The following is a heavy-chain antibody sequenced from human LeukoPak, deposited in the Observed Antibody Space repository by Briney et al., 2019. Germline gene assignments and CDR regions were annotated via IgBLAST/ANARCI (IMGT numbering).Heavy chain of an antibody. V-gene: IGHV3-21*01. CDR3: ARGVYCSSTSCCIDY. J-gene: IGHJ4*02. CDR1: GFTVSNNY. D-gene: IGHD2-2*01. CDR2: ISSSSSYI. Sequence: GGSLRLSCAASGFTVSNNYMSWVRQAPGKGLEWVSSISSSSSYIYYADSVKGRFTISRDNAKNSLYLQMNSLRAEDTAVYYCARGVYCSSTSCCIDYWGQGTLVTVSS.